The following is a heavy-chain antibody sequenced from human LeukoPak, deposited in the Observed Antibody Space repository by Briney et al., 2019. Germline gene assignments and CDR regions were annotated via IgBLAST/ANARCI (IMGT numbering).Heavy chain of an antibody. J-gene: IGHJ4*02. CDR2: ISGSGGST. Sequence: PGGSLRLSCAASGFTFSSYAMSWVRQAPGKGLEWVSAISGSGGSTYYADSVKGRFTISRDNSKNTLYLQMNSLRAEDTAVYYCAPYCSSTSCYKTLDYWGQGTLVTVSS. CDR1: GFTFSSYA. V-gene: IGHV3-23*01. D-gene: IGHD2-2*02. CDR3: APYCSSTSCYKTLDY.